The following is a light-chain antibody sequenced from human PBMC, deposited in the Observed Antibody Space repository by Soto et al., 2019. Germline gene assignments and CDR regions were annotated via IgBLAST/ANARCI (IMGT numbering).Light chain of an antibody. J-gene: IGLJ3*02. CDR2: SNH. CDR1: SSNIGSHA. Sequence: QSVLTQPPSASGTPGQRVTISCSGSSSNIGSHAVNWYQQLPGTAPKLLIYSNHQRPSGVPDRFSGSKSGTSASLAISGLQSEDEADYSCAAWDDSLNGWVFGGGTKVTVL. V-gene: IGLV1-44*01. CDR3: AAWDDSLNGWV.